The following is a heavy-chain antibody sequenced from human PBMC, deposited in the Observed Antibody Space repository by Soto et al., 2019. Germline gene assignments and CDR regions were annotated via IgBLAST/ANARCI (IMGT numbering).Heavy chain of an antibody. D-gene: IGHD3-9*01. CDR3: AREIFTGYYYSFHP. V-gene: IGHV1-2*02. CDR1: GYTFTGYY. CDR2: INPNSGGT. J-gene: IGHJ5*02. Sequence: GASVKVSCKASGYTFTGYYMHWVRQAPGQGLEWMGWINPNSGGTDYAQKFQGRVTMTRDTSISTAYMELSRLRSDDTAVYYCAREIFTGYYYSFHPWGQGTPVTVSS.